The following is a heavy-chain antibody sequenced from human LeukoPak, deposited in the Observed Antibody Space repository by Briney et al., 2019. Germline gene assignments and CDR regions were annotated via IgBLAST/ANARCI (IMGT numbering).Heavy chain of an antibody. CDR2: ISRSSSYI. V-gene: IGHV3-21*01. D-gene: IGHD3-3*01. J-gene: IGHJ5*02. CDR1: GFTFSDYS. Sequence: PGRSLRLSCAASGFTFSDYSMNWVRQAPGKGLEWVSSISRSSSYIYYADSMKGRFTISRDDAKNSLSLQMNSLRAEDTAVYYCARDRDFGVGNWFDPWGQGVLVTVSA. CDR3: ARDRDFGVGNWFDP.